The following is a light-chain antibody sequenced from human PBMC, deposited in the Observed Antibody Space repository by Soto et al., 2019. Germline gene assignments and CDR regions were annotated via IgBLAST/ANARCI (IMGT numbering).Light chain of an antibody. J-gene: IGKJ2*01. CDR2: DAS. V-gene: IGKV1-5*01. CDR3: QQYNS. CDR1: QSISSW. Sequence: DSQMTQSLSTLSASVGDRVTITCRASQSISSWLAWYQQKPGKAPKLLIYDASSLESGVPSRFSGSGSGTEFTLTISSLQPDDFATYYCQQYNSFGQGTKLEIK.